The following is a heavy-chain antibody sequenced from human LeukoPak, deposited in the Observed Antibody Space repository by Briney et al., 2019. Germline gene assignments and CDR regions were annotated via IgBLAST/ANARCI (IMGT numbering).Heavy chain of an antibody. CDR2: IYTSGST. Sequence: PSQTLSLTCTVSGGSISSGTYYWNWIRQPAGKGLEWIGRIYTSGSTNYNPSLTSRVTISVDTSKNQFSLKLSSVTAADTAVYYCARDKYIYDNSDSILDLWGQGTLVTVSS. CDR3: ARDKYIYDNSDSILDL. CDR1: GGSISSGTYY. J-gene: IGHJ5*02. V-gene: IGHV4-61*02. D-gene: IGHD3-22*01.